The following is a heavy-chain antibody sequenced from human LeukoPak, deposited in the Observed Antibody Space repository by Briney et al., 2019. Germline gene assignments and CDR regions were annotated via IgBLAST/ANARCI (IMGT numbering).Heavy chain of an antibody. J-gene: IGHJ4*02. D-gene: IGHD6-19*01. Sequence: ASVKVSCKASGYTFTGYYMHWVRQAPGQGLEWMGWINPNSGGTNYAQKFQGRVTITTDESTSTAYMELSSLRSEDTAVYYCATVAVAGMFSSYFDYWGQGTLVTVSS. CDR3: ATVAVAGMFSSYFDY. CDR1: GYTFTGYY. V-gene: IGHV1-2*02. CDR2: INPNSGGT.